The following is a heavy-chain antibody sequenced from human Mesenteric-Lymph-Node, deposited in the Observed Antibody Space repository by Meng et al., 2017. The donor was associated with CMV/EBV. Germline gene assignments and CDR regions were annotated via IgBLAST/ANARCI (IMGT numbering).Heavy chain of an antibody. J-gene: IGHJ4*02. CDR2: ISYDGSNK. Sequence: LSLTCTVSGYSISSGYYRGWVRQAPGRGLEWVAVISYDGSNKYYTDPVKGRFTVSRDNSENTLYLQMNSLRPEDTAVYYCARDKVRGVHFDYWGQGTLVTVSS. V-gene: IGHV3-30*14. CDR1: GYSISSGY. D-gene: IGHD3-10*01. CDR3: ARDKVRGVHFDY.